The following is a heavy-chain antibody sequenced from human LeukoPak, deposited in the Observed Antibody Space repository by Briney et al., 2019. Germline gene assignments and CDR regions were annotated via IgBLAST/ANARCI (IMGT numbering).Heavy chain of an antibody. CDR1: GGSISPYY. CDR2: IYYSGNT. CDR3: ARSTGTTMFIDY. J-gene: IGHJ4*02. Sequence: SETLSLTCTVSGGSISPYYWSWIRQPPGKGLECLGYIYYSGNTDYNPSLKSRVAISVDTSKNQFSLKLSSVTAADTAVYYCARSTGTTMFIDYWGQGTLVTVSS. V-gene: IGHV4-59*01. D-gene: IGHD3-10*02.